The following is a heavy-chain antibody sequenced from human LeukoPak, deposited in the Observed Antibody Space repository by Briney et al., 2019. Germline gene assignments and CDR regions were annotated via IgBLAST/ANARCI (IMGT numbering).Heavy chain of an antibody. Sequence: SQTLSLTCAISGDSVSSNSAAWNWIRQSPSRGLEWLGRTYYRSKWYNDYAVSVKSRITINPDTSKNQFSLKLSSVTAADTAVYYCASRPHGTYYYDSSGNGIPTTHQNWFDPWGQGTLVTVSS. CDR2: TYYRSKWYN. V-gene: IGHV6-1*01. D-gene: IGHD3-22*01. J-gene: IGHJ5*02. CDR3: ASRPHGTYYYDSSGNGIPTTHQNWFDP. CDR1: GDSVSSNSAA.